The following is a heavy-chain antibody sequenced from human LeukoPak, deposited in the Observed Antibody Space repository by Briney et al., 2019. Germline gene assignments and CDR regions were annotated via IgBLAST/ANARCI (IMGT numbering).Heavy chain of an antibody. CDR1: GYSFTSYG. Sequence: ASVRVSCKASGYSFTSYGLNWVRQAPGQGLEWMGWINPNTGGTKYAQRFQDRVTMTRDTSISTVYMELSSLRSEDTAVYYCARAYCGGDCYSGYFFDYWGQGTLVTVSS. V-gene: IGHV1-2*02. CDR2: INPNTGGT. D-gene: IGHD2-21*02. J-gene: IGHJ4*02. CDR3: ARAYCGGDCYSGYFFDY.